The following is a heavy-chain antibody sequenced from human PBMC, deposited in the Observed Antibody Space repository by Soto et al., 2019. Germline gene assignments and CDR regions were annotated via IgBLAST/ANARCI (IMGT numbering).Heavy chain of an antibody. D-gene: IGHD3-22*01. Sequence: PSETLSLTCTVSGGSISSYYWSWIRQPPGKGLEWIGYIYYSGSTNYNPSLKSRVTISVDTSKNQFSLKLSSVTAADTAVYYCARGSDYYDSSGYSNGFAPGGQGTQVPVS. CDR3: ARGSDYYDSSGYSNGFAP. CDR2: IYYSGST. V-gene: IGHV4-59*01. CDR1: GGSISSYY. J-gene: IGHJ5*02.